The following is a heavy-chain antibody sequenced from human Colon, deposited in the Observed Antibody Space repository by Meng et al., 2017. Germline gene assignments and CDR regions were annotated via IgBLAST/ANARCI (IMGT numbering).Heavy chain of an antibody. CDR2: ISDSGAST. J-gene: IGHJ4*02. D-gene: IGHD1-26*01. Sequence: MNWVRRAAGKGLEWVSAISDSGASTYHADSVKGRFTISRDNPKNMLYLQMNSLRAEDTAIYYCARPISGNYPNSPPDFWGQGTLVTVSS. V-gene: IGHV3-23*01. CDR3: ARPISGNYPNSPPDF.